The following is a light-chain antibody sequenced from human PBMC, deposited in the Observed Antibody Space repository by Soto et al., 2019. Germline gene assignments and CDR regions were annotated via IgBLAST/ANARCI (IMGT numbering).Light chain of an antibody. CDR1: QSVTSNF. CDR3: HQYGSSPLT. J-gene: IGKJ3*01. Sequence: EIVLTQSPGTLSLSPGERATLTCRASQSVTSNFLAWYQQKPGQAPRLLMYGASSRATGIPDRFSGNGSGTDFTLTISRLEPEDFALYYCHQYGSSPLTFGPGTKVDIK. V-gene: IGKV3-20*01. CDR2: GAS.